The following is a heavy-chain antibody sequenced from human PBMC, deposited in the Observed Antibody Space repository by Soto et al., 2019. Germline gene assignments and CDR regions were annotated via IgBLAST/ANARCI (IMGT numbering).Heavy chain of an antibody. CDR3: ARDQGVDYYDILTGQFYYGMDV. D-gene: IGHD3-9*01. Sequence: GGSLRLSCAASGFTFGSYAMSWVRQAPGKGLEWVSAISGSGGSTYYADSVKGRFTISRDNSKNTLYLQMGSLRAEDMAVYYCARDQGVDYYDILTGQFYYGMDVWGQGTTVTVSS. CDR1: GFTFGSYA. V-gene: IGHV3-23*01. CDR2: ISGSGGST. J-gene: IGHJ6*02.